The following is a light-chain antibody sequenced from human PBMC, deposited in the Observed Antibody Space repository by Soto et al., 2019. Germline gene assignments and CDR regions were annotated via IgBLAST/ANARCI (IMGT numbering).Light chain of an antibody. J-gene: IGKJ1*01. CDR2: GAS. CDR1: QSVGASY. V-gene: IGKV3-20*01. CDR3: QQYNSYWT. Sequence: EMGLTQSPGTLSLSPGERATPSCRASQSVGASYLAWYRQKPGQAPRLLINGASSRATGIPDRFSGSGSGTDFTLTISSLQPDDFATYYCQQYNSYWTFGQGTKV.